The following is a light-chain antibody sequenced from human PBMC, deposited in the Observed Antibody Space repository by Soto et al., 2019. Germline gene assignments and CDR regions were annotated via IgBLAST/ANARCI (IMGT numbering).Light chain of an antibody. CDR3: QQYYRPWK. CDR2: WAS. V-gene: IGKV4-1*01. CDR1: QSVLYSSNNKNY. Sequence: DIVVTQSPDSLAVSLGERATINCKSSQSVLYSSNNKNYLAWYQQKPGQPPKLLIYWASTRESGVPDRFSRSESGTDFTLTLSGLQAEVVGVYYGQQYYRPWKFGQGTKVEIK. J-gene: IGKJ1*01.